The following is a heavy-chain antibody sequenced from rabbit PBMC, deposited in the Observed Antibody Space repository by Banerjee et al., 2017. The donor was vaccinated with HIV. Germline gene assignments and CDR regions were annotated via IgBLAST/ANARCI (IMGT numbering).Heavy chain of an antibody. V-gene: IGHV1S40*01. CDR2: IDAGSSGVT. CDR1: GFSFSSSYW. CDR3: ARDLAGVIGWNFNF. D-gene: IGHD4-1*01. Sequence: QSLEESGGDLVKPGASLTLTCTASGFSFSSSYWICWVRQAPGKGLEWISCIDAGSSGVTYYASWAKGRFTISKTSSTTVTLQMTSLTAADTATYFCARDLAGVIGWNFNFWGPGTLVTVS. J-gene: IGHJ6*01.